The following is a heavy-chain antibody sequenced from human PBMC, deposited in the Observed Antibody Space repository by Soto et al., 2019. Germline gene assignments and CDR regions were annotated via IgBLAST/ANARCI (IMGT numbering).Heavy chain of an antibody. J-gene: IGHJ4*02. V-gene: IGHV3-23*01. Sequence: EVQLLESGGGLVQPGGSLTLSCATSGFTFSSYAMVWVRQAAEKGLEWVASISNNGDTAYYADSVKGRFTISRGKSENKLYLQMNGLRADDTALYFCAKSRVFIGAIVTLLDSWGQGTQVTVSS. D-gene: IGHD3-16*02. CDR3: AKSRVFIGAIVTLLDS. CDR1: GFTFSSYA. CDR2: ISNNGDTA.